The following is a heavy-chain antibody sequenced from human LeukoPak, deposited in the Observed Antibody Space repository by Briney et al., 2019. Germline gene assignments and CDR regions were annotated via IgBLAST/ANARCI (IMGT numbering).Heavy chain of an antibody. V-gene: IGHV1-2*02. CDR2: INPNTGST. Sequence: ASVTVSFTCSVYHFNVNFLQWVRQAPGQGREGLGGINPNTGSTNYAQKFQGRVTLTRDTSITTAYMALSSLVSDDTAVYYCARSPGGNPRRAFDLWGQGTTVTVSS. D-gene: IGHD4-23*01. J-gene: IGHJ6*02. CDR1: VYHFNVNF. CDR3: ARSPGGNPRRAFDL.